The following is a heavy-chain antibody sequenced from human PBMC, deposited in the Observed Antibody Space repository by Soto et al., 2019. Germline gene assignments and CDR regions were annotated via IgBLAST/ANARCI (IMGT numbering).Heavy chain of an antibody. CDR3: ARDQCSSGCIGAAAFDI. D-gene: IGHD6-19*01. Sequence: PGGSLRLSCAASGFNFRNYGMNWVRQAPGKGLEWVSYIGIGSSTTYYADSVKGRFTISRDNSKNTLYLQMNSLRAEDTAVYYCARDQCSSGCIGAAAFDIWGQGTMVTVSS. CDR1: GFNFRNYG. J-gene: IGHJ3*02. V-gene: IGHV3-48*01. CDR2: IGIGSSTT.